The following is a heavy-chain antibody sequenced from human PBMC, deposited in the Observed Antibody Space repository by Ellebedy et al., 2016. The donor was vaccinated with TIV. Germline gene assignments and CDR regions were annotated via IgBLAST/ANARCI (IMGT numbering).Heavy chain of an antibody. D-gene: IGHD3/OR15-3a*01. CDR3: ARTDPWQPIDD. Sequence: MPGGSLRLSCSVSGGSISSHFWSWVRQPAGKGLEWIGSIYYSGSPYYNPSFKSRVTLSADTSKNQFSLNLRTVTAADTAVYYCARTDPWQPIDDWGQGILVSVSS. CDR2: IYYSGSP. J-gene: IGHJ4*02. CDR1: GGSISSHF. V-gene: IGHV4-59*05.